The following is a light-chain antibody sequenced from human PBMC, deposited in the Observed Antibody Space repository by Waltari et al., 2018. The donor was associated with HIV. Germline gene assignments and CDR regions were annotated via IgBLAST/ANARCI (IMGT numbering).Light chain of an antibody. CDR3: GAWDDSLRAGI. Sequence: QSLLTQPPSVSAAPGQRVTLSCPGSSSNVGKTPVSWYQQFPGAAPKLLIYENYQRPSDIPDRFSGSKSGSSATLDITGLQAEDEADYYCGAWDDSLRAGIFGGGTKLSVL. CDR1: SSNVGKTP. CDR2: ENY. J-gene: IGLJ2*01. V-gene: IGLV1-51*02.